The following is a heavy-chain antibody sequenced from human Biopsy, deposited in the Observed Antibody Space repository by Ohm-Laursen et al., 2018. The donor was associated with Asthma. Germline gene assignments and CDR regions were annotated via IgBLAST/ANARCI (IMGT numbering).Heavy chain of an antibody. CDR2: IMTVFGTT. Sequence: SSVKVSCKASGGMFGNYAISWVRQAPGLGLEWMGGIMTVFGTTNYAQKFQGRVTITADESTSTAYMEVTSLRSEDTAIYYCARCQVGYSSGWSLLLKKIYYSGMDVWGQGNAVTVSS. CDR3: ARCQVGYSSGWSLLLKKIYYSGMDV. J-gene: IGHJ6*02. V-gene: IGHV1-69*01. D-gene: IGHD6-19*01. CDR1: GGMFGNYA.